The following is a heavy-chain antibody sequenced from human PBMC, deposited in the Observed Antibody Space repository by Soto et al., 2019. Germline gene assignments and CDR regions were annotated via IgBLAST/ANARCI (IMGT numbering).Heavy chain of an antibody. Sequence: GGSLRLSCAASGFTFSDYAIILTRQVPGKGLQWVSGLYGNGGGVHYADSVKGRFTISRDNSAYSPYLQMNDLRVEDTDVYYCARDAVRFVGLWLAHDWGQGTVVTVYS. CDR2: LYGNGGGV. J-gene: IGHJ4*02. CDR3: ARDAVRFVGLWLAHD. V-gene: IGHV3-23*01. CDR1: GFTFSDYA. D-gene: IGHD5-12*01.